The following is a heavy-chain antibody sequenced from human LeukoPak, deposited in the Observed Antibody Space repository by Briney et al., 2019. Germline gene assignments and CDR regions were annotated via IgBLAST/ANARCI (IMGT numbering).Heavy chain of an antibody. CDR1: GYTFTGYY. V-gene: IGHV1-2*02. Sequence: ASVKVSCKASGYTFTGYYMHWVRQAPGQGLEWMGWINPNSGGTNYAQKFQGRVTMTRDTSISTAYMELSRLRSDDTAVYYCARDRASGCDLRLFDYWGQGTLVTVSS. J-gene: IGHJ4*02. CDR3: ARDRASGCDLRLFDY. CDR2: INPNSGGT. D-gene: IGHD5-12*01.